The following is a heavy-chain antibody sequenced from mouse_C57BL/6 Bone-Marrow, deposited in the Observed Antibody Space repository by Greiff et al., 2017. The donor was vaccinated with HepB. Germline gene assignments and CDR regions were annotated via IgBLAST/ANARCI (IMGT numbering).Heavy chain of an antibody. Sequence: QVQLKQPGAELVKPGASVKMSCKASGYTFTSYWITWVKQRPGQGLEWIGDIYPGSGSTNYNEKFKSKATLTVDTSSSTAYMQLSSLTSEDSAVDYCAREGGVITTVDWYFDVWGTGTTVTVSS. CDR2: IYPGSGST. CDR1: GYTFTSYW. J-gene: IGHJ1*03. V-gene: IGHV1-55*01. CDR3: AREGGVITTVDWYFDV. D-gene: IGHD1-1*01.